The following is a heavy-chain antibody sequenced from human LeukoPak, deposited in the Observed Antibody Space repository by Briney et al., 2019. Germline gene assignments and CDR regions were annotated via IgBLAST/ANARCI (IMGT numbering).Heavy chain of an antibody. V-gene: IGHV4-59*01. CDR1: GRSISSYY. CDR3: ASFQYSYGESWFDP. J-gene: IGHJ5*02. D-gene: IGHD5-18*01. CDR2: IYYSGST. Sequence: SETLSLTCTVSGRSISSYYWSWIRQHAGKGMGWNGYIYYSGSTNYNPSLKSRVTISVDTSKNQFSLKLSSVTAADTAVYYCASFQYSYGESWFDPWGQGTLVTVSS.